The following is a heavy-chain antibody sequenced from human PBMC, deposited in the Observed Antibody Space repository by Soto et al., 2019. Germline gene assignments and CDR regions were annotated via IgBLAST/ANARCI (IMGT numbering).Heavy chain of an antibody. Sequence: QVQLVQSGTEVKKPGASVKVSCKASGYTFTSYDINWVRQATGQGLEWMGWVNSNSGNTGFAQKFQGRLAMTGNTSITTAYMELNSLTSEDTAVYYCARIGSSGWYLDSWGQGTLVTVSS. V-gene: IGHV1-8*01. CDR1: GYTFTSYD. CDR3: ARIGSSGWYLDS. D-gene: IGHD6-19*01. CDR2: VNSNSGNT. J-gene: IGHJ4*02.